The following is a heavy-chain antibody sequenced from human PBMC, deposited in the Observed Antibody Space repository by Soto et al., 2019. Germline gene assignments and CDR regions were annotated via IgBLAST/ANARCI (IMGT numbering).Heavy chain of an antibody. Sequence: GGSLRLSCAASGFTVSSNYMTWVRQAPGKGLEWVSFIYSGGRTYYADSVTGRFTISRDNSKNTLYLQMNSLGAEDAAVYYCAREGKQLVRGYIDYPGQGTLGTVSS. CDR2: IYSGGRT. J-gene: IGHJ4*02. CDR3: AREGKQLVRGYIDY. CDR1: GFTVSSNY. D-gene: IGHD6-6*01. V-gene: IGHV3-66*01.